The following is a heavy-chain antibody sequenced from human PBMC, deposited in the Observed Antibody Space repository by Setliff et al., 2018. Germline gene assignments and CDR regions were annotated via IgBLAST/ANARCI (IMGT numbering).Heavy chain of an antibody. D-gene: IGHD6-19*01. CDR2: IYIGGSA. CDR1: GGSTSSYY. CDR3: AREQWLDPPGYYYMDV. V-gene: IGHV4-4*07. Sequence: SETLSLTCTVSGGSTSSYYWSWLRQPAGKGLEWIGHIYIGGSANYDPSLKSRVTMSIDTSKNQFSLKLNSVTAADMAVYYCAREQWLDPPGYYYMDVWAKGTTVTVSS. J-gene: IGHJ6*03.